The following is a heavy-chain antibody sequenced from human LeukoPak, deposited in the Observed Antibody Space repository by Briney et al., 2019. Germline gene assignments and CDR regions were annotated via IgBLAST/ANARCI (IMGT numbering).Heavy chain of an antibody. Sequence: GGSLRLSCAAPGFTFSSYAMSWVRQAPGKGLEWVSAISGSGGSTYYADSVKGRFTISRDNSKNTLYLQMNSLRAEDTAVYYCAKDILLWFGNDYWGQGTLVTVSS. J-gene: IGHJ4*02. D-gene: IGHD3-10*01. CDR1: GFTFSSYA. V-gene: IGHV3-23*01. CDR2: ISGSGGST. CDR3: AKDILLWFGNDY.